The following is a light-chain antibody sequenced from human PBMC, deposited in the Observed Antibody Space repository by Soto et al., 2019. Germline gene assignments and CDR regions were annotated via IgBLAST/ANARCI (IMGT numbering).Light chain of an antibody. CDR3: QQYKNWLALT. Sequence: SVLTQRACTLSFSLVARATISCWASQRPSRHLARYQQIPSQAARLLIYNTSNRATGIPARFSGSGSGTEFTLTISSLQSEDSAVYYCQQYKNWLALTFGGGTKV. CDR1: QRPSRH. J-gene: IGKJ4*01. V-gene: IGKV3-11*01. CDR2: NTS.